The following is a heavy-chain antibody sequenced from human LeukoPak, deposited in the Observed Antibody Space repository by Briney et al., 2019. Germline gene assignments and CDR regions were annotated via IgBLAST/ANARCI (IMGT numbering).Heavy chain of an antibody. J-gene: IGHJ4*02. CDR1: GFTFSSYA. V-gene: IGHV3-30*14. CDR3: ARDYRDSSGYYAMAY. Sequence: PGGSLRLSCAASGFTFSSYAMHWVRQAPGKGLEWVAVISYDGSNKYYADSVKGRFTISRDNSKNTLYLQMNSLRAEDTAVYYCARDYRDSSGYYAMAYWGQGALVTVSS. CDR2: ISYDGSNK. D-gene: IGHD3-22*01.